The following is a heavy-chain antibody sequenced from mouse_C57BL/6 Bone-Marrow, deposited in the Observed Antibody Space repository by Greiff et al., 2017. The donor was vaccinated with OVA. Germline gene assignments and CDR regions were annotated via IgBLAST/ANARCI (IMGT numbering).Heavy chain of an antibody. CDR2: IDPENGDT. CDR3: ATGDYGSSYGFAY. J-gene: IGHJ3*01. CDR1: GFNIKDDY. Sequence: VQLQQSGAELVRPGASVKLSCTASGFNIKDDYMHWVKQRPEQGLEWIGWIDPENGDTEYASKFQGKATITADTSSNPAYLQLSSLTSEDTAVYYCATGDYGSSYGFAYWGQGTLVTVSA. V-gene: IGHV14-4*01. D-gene: IGHD1-1*01.